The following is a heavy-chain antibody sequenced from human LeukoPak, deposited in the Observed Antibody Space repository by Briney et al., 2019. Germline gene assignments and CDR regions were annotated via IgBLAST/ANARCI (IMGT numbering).Heavy chain of an antibody. J-gene: IGHJ6*03. D-gene: IGHD3-10*01. Sequence: GGSLRLSCAASGFTFSNAWMSWVRQAPGKGLEWVGRIKSKTDGGTTDYAAPVKGRFTISRDDSKNTLYLQMNSLKTEATAVYYCTTLVRSDNYYYYNMDVWGKGTAVTVSS. CDR3: TTLVRSDNYYYYNMDV. CDR1: GFTFSNAW. V-gene: IGHV3-15*01. CDR2: IKSKTDGGTT.